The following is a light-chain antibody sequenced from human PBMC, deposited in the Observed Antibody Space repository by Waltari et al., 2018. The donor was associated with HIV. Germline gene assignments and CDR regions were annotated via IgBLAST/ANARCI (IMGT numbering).Light chain of an antibody. CDR3: SSYTSRNTRV. J-gene: IGLJ1*01. Sequence: QSALTQPASVSVSPGQSITISCTGPPSDAGGYMYVSWYQQHPDTAPKLVVYEVSNRPSGISIRFSGSKSGNTASLTISGLQAEDEADYYCSSYTSRNTRVFGTGTKVTVL. CDR1: PSDAGGYMY. CDR2: EVS. V-gene: IGLV2-14*01.